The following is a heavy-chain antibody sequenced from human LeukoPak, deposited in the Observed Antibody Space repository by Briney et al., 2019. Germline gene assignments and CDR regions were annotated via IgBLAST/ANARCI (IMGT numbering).Heavy chain of an antibody. Sequence: GASVKVSCKASGYTFTSYYMHWVRQAPGHGLEWMGMFNPSGGGTTYAQKFQGRVTMTRDTSTSTVYMELSSLRSEDTAVYYCARGRFVLDYYRFDYWGQGTLVTVSS. V-gene: IGHV1-46*01. CDR3: ARGRFVLDYYRFDY. CDR1: GYTFTSYY. D-gene: IGHD3-22*01. J-gene: IGHJ4*02. CDR2: FNPSGGGT.